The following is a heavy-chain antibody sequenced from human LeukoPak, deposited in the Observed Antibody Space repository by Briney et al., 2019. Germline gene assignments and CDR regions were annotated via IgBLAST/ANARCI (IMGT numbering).Heavy chain of an antibody. V-gene: IGHV4-34*01. CDR1: GGSFSGYY. Sequence: SETLSLTCAVYGGSFSGYYWSWIRQPPGKGLEWIGEINHSGSTNYNPSLKSRVTISVDTSKNQFSLKLSSVTAADTAVYYCARDGLGDYDSSGYYFAAFDIWGQGTMVTVSS. CDR2: INHSGST. J-gene: IGHJ3*02. CDR3: ARDGLGDYDSSGYYFAAFDI. D-gene: IGHD3-22*01.